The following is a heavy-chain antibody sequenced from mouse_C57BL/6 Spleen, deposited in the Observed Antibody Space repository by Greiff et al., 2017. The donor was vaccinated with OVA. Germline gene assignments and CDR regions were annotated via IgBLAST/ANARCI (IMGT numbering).Heavy chain of an antibody. J-gene: IGHJ2*01. D-gene: IGHD1-1*01. CDR1: GYTFTSSW. CDR3: ARSDYGSSSDD. CDR2: INPSHGGT. Sequence: QVQLQQPGTELVKPGASVKLSCKASGYTFTSSWMHWVKQRPGQGLEWIGNINPSHGGTNYNVKFKSKATLTVDKSSSTAYMQLSSLTSEDSAVYYCARSDYGSSSDDWGQGTTLTVSS. V-gene: IGHV1-53*01.